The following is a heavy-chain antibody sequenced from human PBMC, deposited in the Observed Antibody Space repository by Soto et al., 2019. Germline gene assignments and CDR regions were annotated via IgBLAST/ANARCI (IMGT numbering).Heavy chain of an antibody. V-gene: IGHV3-11*05. Sequence: QVQLVESGGGLVKPGGSLRLSCAASGFTFSDYYMSWIRQAPGKGLEWVSYISSSSSYTNYADSVKGRFTISRDNAKNSLYLQMNSLRAEDTAVYYCARDIGGSWEPEQHFDYWGQGTLVTVSS. J-gene: IGHJ4*02. D-gene: IGHD1-26*01. CDR2: ISSSSSYT. CDR1: GFTFSDYY. CDR3: ARDIGGSWEPEQHFDY.